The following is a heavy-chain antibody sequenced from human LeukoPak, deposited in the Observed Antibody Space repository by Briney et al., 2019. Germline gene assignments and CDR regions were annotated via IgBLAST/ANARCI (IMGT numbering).Heavy chain of an antibody. CDR1: GFIFSSFW. CDR3: ATSYDSSGCD. V-gene: IGHV3-7*01. J-gene: IGHJ4*02. Sequence: PGGSLRLSCTASGFIFSSFWMAWVRQAPGKGLEWVANIKPDGSLQFYGDSVKGRSTISRDNAKNSLYLQMNNLRAEDTALYYCATSYDSSGCDWGQGTLVTVSS. CDR2: IKPDGSLQ. D-gene: IGHD3-22*01.